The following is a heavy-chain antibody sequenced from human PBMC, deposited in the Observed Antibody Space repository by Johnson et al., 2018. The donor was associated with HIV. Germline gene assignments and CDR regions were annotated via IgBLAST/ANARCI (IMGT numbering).Heavy chain of an antibody. V-gene: IGHV3-7*05. Sequence: EVQLVESGGGLVKPGGSLRLSCAASGFTFSSYAMSWVRQAPGKGLEWVANIKQDGSEKYYVDSVKGRFTISRDNAKNSLYLQMNSLKTEDTAVYYCTTDIAAGADAFDIWGQGTMVTVSS. CDR2: IKQDGSEK. D-gene: IGHD6-13*01. CDR3: TTDIAAGADAFDI. CDR1: GFTFSSYA. J-gene: IGHJ3*02.